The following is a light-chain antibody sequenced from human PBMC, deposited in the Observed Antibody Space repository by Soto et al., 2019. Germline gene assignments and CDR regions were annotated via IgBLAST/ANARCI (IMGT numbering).Light chain of an antibody. CDR1: QSLLHSNGYNC. CDR3: MQALQTPLT. CDR2: FGS. Sequence: EIVMTQSPLSLPVTPGEPASISCRSSQSLLHSNGYNCLDWYVQKPGQSPQLLIYFGSNRDSGVPDRFSGSGSGTDFTLKISRVEAEDVGLYYCMQALQTPLTFGGGTKVEIK. V-gene: IGKV2-28*01. J-gene: IGKJ4*01.